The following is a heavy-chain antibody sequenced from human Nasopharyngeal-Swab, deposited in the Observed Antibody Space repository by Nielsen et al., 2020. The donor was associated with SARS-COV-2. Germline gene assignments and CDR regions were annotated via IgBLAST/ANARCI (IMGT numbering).Heavy chain of an antibody. CDR3: ARGYGSFPYYFDH. V-gene: IGHV4-39*01. J-gene: IGHJ4*02. CDR1: GGSISSSSYY. Sequence: SETLSLTCTVSGGSISSSSYYWGWIRQPPGKGLEWIGSIYYSGSTYYNPSLKSRVTISVDTSKNQFSLKLNSVTATDTAVYYCARGYGSFPYYFDHWGQGTLVTVSS. D-gene: IGHD1-26*01. CDR2: IYYSGST.